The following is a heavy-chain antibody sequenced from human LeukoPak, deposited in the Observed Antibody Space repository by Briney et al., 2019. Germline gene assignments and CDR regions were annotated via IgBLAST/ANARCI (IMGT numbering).Heavy chain of an antibody. D-gene: IGHD1-1*01. J-gene: IGHJ3*02. CDR1: GYTFNAYY. CDR2: FNPDNGDT. Sequence: EASVKVSCKASGYTFNAYYVHWVRQAPGQGLEWMAWFNPDNGDTNHAQKFQGRVTVTRDTSIGTTYMELSGLRSGDTAMYYCVRSYNRNEVSIWGQGTMVTVSS. CDR3: VRSYNRNEVSI. V-gene: IGHV1-2*02.